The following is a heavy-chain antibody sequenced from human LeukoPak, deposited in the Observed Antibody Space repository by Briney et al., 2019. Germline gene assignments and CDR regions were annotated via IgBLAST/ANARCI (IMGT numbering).Heavy chain of an antibody. D-gene: IGHD3-10*01. CDR1: GFTFSSFR. J-gene: IGHJ3*02. V-gene: IGHV3-21*01. CDR3: ARAHLKFGEKRALDI. Sequence: GGPLRLSCAASGFTFSSFRMTWVRQAPGKGLEWVSSISSTSSYIYYADSLKGRFTISRDNAKNSLYLQIDSLRAEDTAVYYCARAHLKFGEKRALDIWGQGTMVTVSS. CDR2: ISSTSSYI.